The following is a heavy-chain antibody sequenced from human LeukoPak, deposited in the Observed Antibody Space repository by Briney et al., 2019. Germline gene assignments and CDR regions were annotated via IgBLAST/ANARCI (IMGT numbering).Heavy chain of an antibody. J-gene: IGHJ4*02. V-gene: IGHV3-43*02. Sequence: GGSLRLSCAASGFTFDDYAMHWVRQAPGRSLEWVSLISGDGTSTYYADSVEGRFTITRDNSKNSLYLQVNSLTTEDTALYYCAKDMGPLGTIWLDYWGQGTLVTVSS. D-gene: IGHD3-3*01. CDR1: GFTFDDYA. CDR2: ISGDGTST. CDR3: AKDMGPLGTIWLDY.